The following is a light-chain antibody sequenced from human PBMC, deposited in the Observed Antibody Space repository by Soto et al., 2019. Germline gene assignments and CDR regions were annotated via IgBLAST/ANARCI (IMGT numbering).Light chain of an antibody. CDR2: AAS. CDR3: QQLNTYPWT. J-gene: IGKJ1*01. CDR1: QGIDNN. V-gene: IGKV1-9*01. Sequence: IQLTQSPSSLAASVGDRVSITCRASQGIDNNLAWYQQRPGRAPTLLIYAASTPQSGVPSRFSGRGSGTDFTLTIRSLQPEDFATYYCQQLNTYPWTFVQGTKVDIK.